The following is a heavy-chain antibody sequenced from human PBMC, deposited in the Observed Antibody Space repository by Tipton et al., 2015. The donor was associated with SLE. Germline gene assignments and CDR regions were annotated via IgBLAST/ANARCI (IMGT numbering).Heavy chain of an antibody. V-gene: IGHV4-59*12. CDR2: IYYSGST. J-gene: IGHJ4*02. Sequence: LSLTCTVSGGSISSYYWSWIRQPPGKGLEWIGYIYYSGSTNYNPSLKSRVTISVDTSKNQFSLKLSSVTAADTAVYYCARGDSGSSLDYWGQGTLVTVSS. CDR3: ARGDSGSSLDY. CDR1: GGSISSYY. D-gene: IGHD3-10*01.